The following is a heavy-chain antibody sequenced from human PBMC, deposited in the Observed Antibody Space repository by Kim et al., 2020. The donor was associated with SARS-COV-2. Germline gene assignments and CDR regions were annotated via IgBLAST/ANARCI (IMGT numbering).Heavy chain of an antibody. J-gene: IGHJ2*01. D-gene: IGHD6-13*01. CDR2: INHSGST. V-gene: IGHV4-34*01. CDR3: ARGGEQQLGGYFDL. Sequence: SETLSLTCAVYGGSFSGYYWSWIRQPPGKGLEWIGEINHSGSTNYNPSLKSRVTISVDTSKNQFSLKLSSVTAADTAVYYCARGGEQQLGGYFDLWGRGTLVTVSS. CDR1: GGSFSGYY.